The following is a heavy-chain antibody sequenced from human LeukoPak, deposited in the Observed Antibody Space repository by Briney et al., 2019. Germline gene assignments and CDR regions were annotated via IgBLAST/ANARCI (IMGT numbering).Heavy chain of an antibody. CDR3: ARDRASGMDF. CDR1: GYSVNSGAHY. CDR2: IFFTGRT. D-gene: IGHD3-10*01. V-gene: IGHV4-31*03. Sequence: SQTLSLTCTVPGYSVNSGAHYWSWLRQYPGKGLEWIGQIFFTGRTDYNPSLKSRLTISIDTSKNQFSMELSSVSVADTATYFCARDRASGMDFWGQGTLVTVSS. J-gene: IGHJ4*02.